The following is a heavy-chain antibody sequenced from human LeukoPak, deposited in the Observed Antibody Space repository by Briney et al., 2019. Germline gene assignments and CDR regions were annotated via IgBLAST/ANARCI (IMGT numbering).Heavy chain of an antibody. D-gene: IGHD3-16*01. CDR2: ISRDGSTP. V-gene: IGHV3-43*01. CDR1: GFIFDDSL. Sequence: AGGSLRLSCVASGFIFDDSLMHWVRQAPGKGLEWISLISRDGSTPYYADSVKGRFTISRDNSKNSLFLQTNSLTPEDTAVYYCARDIRGNYFDYWGQGTLLTVSS. J-gene: IGHJ4*02. CDR3: ARDIRGNYFDY.